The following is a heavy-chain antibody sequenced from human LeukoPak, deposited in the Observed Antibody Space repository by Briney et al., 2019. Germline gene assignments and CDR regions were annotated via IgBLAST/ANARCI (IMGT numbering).Heavy chain of an antibody. D-gene: IGHD2/OR15-2a*01. Sequence: GGSLRLSCAASGFTFSNFAMSWVRQAPGKGLEWVSGTTGSGARTHYADSVKGLFTISRDNSKNTLHLQMNSLRVEDTAVYYCAKDLSPRLAFDYWGQGTLVTVSS. CDR3: AKDLSPRLAFDY. J-gene: IGHJ4*02. CDR1: GFTFSNFA. V-gene: IGHV3-23*01. CDR2: TTGSGART.